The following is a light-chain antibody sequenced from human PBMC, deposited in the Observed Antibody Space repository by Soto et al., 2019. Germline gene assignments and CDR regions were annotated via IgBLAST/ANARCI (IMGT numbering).Light chain of an antibody. V-gene: IGLV4-69*01. J-gene: IGLJ3*02. CDR1: SRYTNYA. Sequence: QTVVSQSPSASASLGAPVRLTCTLSSRYTNYAIAWHQQQPEKGPRFLMRLNSDGSHTKGDGIPDRFSGSSSGAERYLTISSLQSEDEADYYCQTWGTGVWVFGGGTQLTVL. CDR2: LNSDGSH. CDR3: QTWGTGVWV.